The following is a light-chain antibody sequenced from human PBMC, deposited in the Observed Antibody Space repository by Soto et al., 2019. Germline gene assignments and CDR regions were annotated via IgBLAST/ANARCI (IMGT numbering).Light chain of an antibody. CDR1: SSDVGGYNY. Sequence: QSALTQPASVSGSPGQSITISCTGTSSDVGGYNYVSWYQQHPGKAPKLMIYDVSNRPSGVPDRFSGSKSGTSASLAISGLQSEDEADYYCAAWDDSLNGPVFGTGTKVTVL. V-gene: IGLV2-14*01. CDR2: DVS. J-gene: IGLJ1*01. CDR3: AAWDDSLNGPV.